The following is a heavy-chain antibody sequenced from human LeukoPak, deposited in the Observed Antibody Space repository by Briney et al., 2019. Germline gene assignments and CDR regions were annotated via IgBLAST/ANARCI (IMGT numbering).Heavy chain of an antibody. D-gene: IGHD3-22*01. J-gene: IGHJ5*02. Sequence: GGSLRLSCAASGFSFNTYAMHWVRQAPGKGLEWLAFVRHDGNNKYEADSVKGRFTISRDNSKNTVYLQMNSLRSEDTAVYYCAKGVLMIVVAPGSWGQGTLVTVSS. V-gene: IGHV3-30*02. CDR3: AKGVLMIVVAPGS. CDR2: VRHDGNNK. CDR1: GFSFNTYA.